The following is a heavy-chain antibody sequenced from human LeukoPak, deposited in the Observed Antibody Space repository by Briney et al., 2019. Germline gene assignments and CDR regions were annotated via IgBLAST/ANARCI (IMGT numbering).Heavy chain of an antibody. D-gene: IGHD3-10*01. J-gene: IGHJ6*03. CDR3: ATLYGSGSYYYMDV. V-gene: IGHV4-39*01. CDR2: IYYSGST. CDR1: GGSISSYY. Sequence: PSETLSLTCTVSGGSISSYYWSWIRQPPGKGLEWIGSIYYSGSTYYNPSLKSRVTISVDTSKNQFSLKLSSVTAADTAVYYCATLYGSGSYYYMDVWGKGTTVTISS.